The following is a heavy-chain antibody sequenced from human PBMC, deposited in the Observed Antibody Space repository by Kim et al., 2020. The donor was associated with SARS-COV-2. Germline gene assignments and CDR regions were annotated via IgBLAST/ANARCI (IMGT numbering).Heavy chain of an antibody. CDR3: ARDRSGDYYYGMDV. Sequence: GGSLRHSCAASEFTFSSYWMSWVRQAPGKGLEWVANIKQDGSEKYYVDSVKGRFTISRDNAKNSLYLQMNSLRAEDTAVYYCARDRSGDYYYGMDVWGQGTTVTVSS. D-gene: IGHD1-26*01. CDR2: IKQDGSEK. V-gene: IGHV3-7*01. CDR1: EFTFSSYW. J-gene: IGHJ6*02.